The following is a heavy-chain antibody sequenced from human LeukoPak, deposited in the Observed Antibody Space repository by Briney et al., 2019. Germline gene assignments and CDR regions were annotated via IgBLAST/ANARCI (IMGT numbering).Heavy chain of an antibody. D-gene: IGHD2-2*01. CDR2: ISSSGSTK. CDR3: ARVLGYCSSTSCSPLDY. J-gene: IGHJ4*02. V-gene: IGHV3-11*01. Sequence: GRSLRLSCAASGFTFSDYYMSWIRQAPGKGMEWDSYISSSGSTKYYADSVKGRYTISRDNAKNSLYLQMNSLRAEDTAVYYCARVLGYCSSTSCSPLDYWGQGTLVTVSS. CDR1: GFTFSDYY.